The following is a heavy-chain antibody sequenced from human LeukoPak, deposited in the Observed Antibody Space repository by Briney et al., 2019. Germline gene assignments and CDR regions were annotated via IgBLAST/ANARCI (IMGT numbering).Heavy chain of an antibody. CDR1: SGSISTSNYY. CDR3: ARVTGSSWFREFDY. J-gene: IGHJ4*02. D-gene: IGHD6-13*01. CDR2: IFYSGST. Sequence: PSETLSLTCTVSSGSISTSNYYWGWVRQPPGKALEWIGNIFYSGSTYYSPSLKSRVTISVDTSKNQFSLKLSSVTAADTAVYYCARVTGSSWFREFDYWGQGTLVTVSS. V-gene: IGHV4-39*07.